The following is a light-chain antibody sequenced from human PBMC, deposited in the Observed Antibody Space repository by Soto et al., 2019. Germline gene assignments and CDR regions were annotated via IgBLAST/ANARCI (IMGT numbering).Light chain of an antibody. CDR2: EAS. V-gene: IGKV1-5*01. Sequence: DLQMTQSPSTLSASVGDRFTITFRPSQSVSTRLAWYRQKPGEAPNLLIYEASRLQSGVPSRFFGSAPGKEFTLTITTPPPDDVATYYCQQYNEHQWTFGKGTKVDIK. J-gene: IGKJ1*01. CDR3: QQYNEHQWT. CDR1: QSVSTR.